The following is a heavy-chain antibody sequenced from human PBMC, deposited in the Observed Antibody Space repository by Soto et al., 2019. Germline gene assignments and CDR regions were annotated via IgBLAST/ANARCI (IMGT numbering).Heavy chain of an antibody. CDR2: IYYSGST. Sequence: KPSETLSLTCAVSCGSISSYYWSWIRQPPGKGLEWIGYIYYSGSTNYNPSLKSRVTISVDTSKNQFSLKVSSVTAADTAVYYCARQMTTLTTFDYWGQGPLVTVSS. J-gene: IGHJ4*02. CDR3: ARQMTTLTTFDY. CDR1: CGSISSYY. V-gene: IGHV4-59*01. D-gene: IGHD4-17*01.